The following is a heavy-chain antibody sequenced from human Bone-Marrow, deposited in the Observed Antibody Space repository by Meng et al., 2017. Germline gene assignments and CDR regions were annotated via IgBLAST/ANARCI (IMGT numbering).Heavy chain of an antibody. V-gene: IGHV4-31*02. CDR2: IYYSGST. Sequence: SETLSLTCTVSGGSISSGGYYWSWIRQHPGKGLEWIGYIYYSGSTYYNPSLKSRVTISVDTSKNQFSLKLSSVTAADTAVYYCARGKYYYDSSGYYEPLDAFDIWGQGTMVTVSS. CDR1: GGSISSGGYY. D-gene: IGHD3-22*01. CDR3: ARGKYYYDSSGYYEPLDAFDI. J-gene: IGHJ3*02.